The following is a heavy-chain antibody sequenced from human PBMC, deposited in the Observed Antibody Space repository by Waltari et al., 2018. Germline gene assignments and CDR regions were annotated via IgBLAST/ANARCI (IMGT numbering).Heavy chain of an antibody. CDR2: INHSGST. V-gene: IGHV4-34*01. J-gene: IGHJ4*02. D-gene: IGHD1-7*01. CDR3: ASEEVGITGTTRDY. Sequence: QVQLQQWGAGLLKPSETLSLTCAVYGGSFSGYYWSWIRQPPGKGLEWIVEINHSGSTNYNPSLKSRVTISVDTSKNQFSLKLSSVTAADTAVYYCASEEVGITGTTRDYWGQGTLVTVSS. CDR1: GGSFSGYY.